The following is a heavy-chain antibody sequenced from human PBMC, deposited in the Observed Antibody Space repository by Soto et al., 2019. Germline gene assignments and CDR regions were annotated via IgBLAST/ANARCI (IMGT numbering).Heavy chain of an antibody. Sequence: GGSLRLSCAASGFTFSSYGMHWVRQAPGKGLEWVAVISYDGSNKYYADSVKGRFTISRDNSKNTLYLQMNSLRAEDTAVYYCAKLAVAGQIPPDFGYWGQGILVTVSS. V-gene: IGHV3-30*18. J-gene: IGHJ4*02. D-gene: IGHD6-19*01. CDR3: AKLAVAGQIPPDFGY. CDR1: GFTFSSYG. CDR2: ISYDGSNK.